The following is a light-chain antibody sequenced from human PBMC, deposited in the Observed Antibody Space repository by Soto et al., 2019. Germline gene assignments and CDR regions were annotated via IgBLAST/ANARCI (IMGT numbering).Light chain of an antibody. CDR3: CSYAGSYVV. J-gene: IGLJ2*01. Sequence: QSALTQPRSVSGSPGQSVTISCTGTSSDVGGYNYVSWYQQHPGKAPKLMIYDVSKRPSGVPDRFSGSKSGNTASLTISGLEAVDVADYYCCSYAGSYVVFGGGTKLTVL. V-gene: IGLV2-11*01. CDR1: SSDVGGYNY. CDR2: DVS.